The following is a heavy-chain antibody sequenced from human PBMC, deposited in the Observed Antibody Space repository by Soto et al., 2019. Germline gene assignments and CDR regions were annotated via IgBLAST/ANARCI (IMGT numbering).Heavy chain of an antibody. D-gene: IGHD3-22*01. Sequence: SETLSLTCTVSGGSISSYYWSWIRQPAGKGLEWIGRIYTSGSTNYNPSLKSRVTMSVDTSKNQFSLKLSSVTAADTAVYYCARTQWLTSYNWFDPSGQGTLVNVSS. V-gene: IGHV4-4*07. CDR3: ARTQWLTSYNWFDP. CDR2: IYTSGST. J-gene: IGHJ5*02. CDR1: GGSISSYY.